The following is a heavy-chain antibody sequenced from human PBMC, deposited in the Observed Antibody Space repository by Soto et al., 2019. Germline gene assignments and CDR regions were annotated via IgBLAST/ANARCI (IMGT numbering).Heavy chain of an antibody. CDR1: GFTFSSYA. Sequence: QVQLVESGGGVVQPGRSLRLSCAASGFTFSSYAVHWVRQAPGKGLEWVAVISYDGSNKYYADSVKGRFTISRDNSKNTLYLQMNSLRAEDTAVYYCARGAYSSSWYLGYFDLWGRGTLVTVSS. J-gene: IGHJ2*01. CDR3: ARGAYSSSWYLGYFDL. D-gene: IGHD6-13*01. V-gene: IGHV3-30-3*01. CDR2: ISYDGSNK.